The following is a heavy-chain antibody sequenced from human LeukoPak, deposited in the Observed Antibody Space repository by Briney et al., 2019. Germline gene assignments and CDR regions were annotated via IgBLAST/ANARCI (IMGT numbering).Heavy chain of an antibody. CDR2: INHSGST. D-gene: IGHD6-6*01. J-gene: IGHJ2*01. V-gene: IGHV4-34*01. CDR1: GGSFSGYY. Sequence: SETLSLTCAVYGGSFSGYYWSWIRQPPGKGLEWIGEINHSGSTNYNPSLKSRVTISVDTSKNQFSLKLSSVTAADTAVYYCARHATTASPPPYSSSTRLSGFDLWGRGTLVTVSS. CDR3: ARHATTASPPPYSSSTRLSGFDL.